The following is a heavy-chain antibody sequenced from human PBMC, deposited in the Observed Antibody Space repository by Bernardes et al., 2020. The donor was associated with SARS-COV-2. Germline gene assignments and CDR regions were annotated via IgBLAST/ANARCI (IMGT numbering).Heavy chain of an antibody. CDR2: VSGGGTT. V-gene: IGHV3-23*01. J-gene: IGHJ4*02. CDR3: AKYGLIEGNTEYFDF. D-gene: IGHD2-8*02. Sequence: GGSLRLSCAASGFTFSSYGMSWVRRAPGKGLEWVSGVSGGGTTYYVDSVKGRFTISRDNSKDTVYLQMDNLRVEDTAIYYCAKYGLIEGNTEYFDFWGQGTLVTVSS. CDR1: GFTFSSYG.